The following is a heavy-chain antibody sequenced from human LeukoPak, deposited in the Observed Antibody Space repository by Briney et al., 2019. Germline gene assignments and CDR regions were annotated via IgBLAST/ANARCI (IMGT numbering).Heavy chain of an antibody. CDR3: TKGDGGWYPIDY. CDR1: GFTFSNYG. J-gene: IGHJ4*02. D-gene: IGHD6-19*01. V-gene: IGHV3-23*01. CDR2: INENAANT. Sequence: HTGGSLRLSCAASGFTFSNYGMSWVRQAPGKGLEWVSTINENAANTHYADSVKGRFTISRDNSKNTLLLQMNSLRADDTALYYCTKGDGGWYPIDYWGQGTLVILSS.